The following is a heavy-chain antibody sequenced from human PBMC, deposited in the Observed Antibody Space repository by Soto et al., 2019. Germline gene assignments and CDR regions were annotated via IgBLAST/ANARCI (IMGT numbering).Heavy chain of an antibody. D-gene: IGHD5-18*01. Sequence: PGGSLRLSCAASGFTFSSYAMHWVRQAPGKGLEWVAVISYDGSNKYYADSVKGRFTISRDNSKNTLYLQMNSLRAEDTAVYYCARVGVQLWLRVYYFDYWGQGTLVTVSS. CDR2: ISYDGSNK. CDR3: ARVGVQLWLRVYYFDY. CDR1: GFTFSSYA. J-gene: IGHJ4*02. V-gene: IGHV3-30-3*01.